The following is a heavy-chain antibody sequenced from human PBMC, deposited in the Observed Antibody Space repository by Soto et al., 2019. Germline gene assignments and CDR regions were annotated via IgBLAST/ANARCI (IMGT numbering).Heavy chain of an antibody. J-gene: IGHJ1*01. CDR2: IIPILGIA. D-gene: IGHD2-21*02. Sequence: QVQLVQSGAEVKKPGSSVKISCKASGGSFRSNALSWVRQAPGQGLEWMGRIIPILGIANYAQRVQGRVTITANECRGTAYMEQRSLRSEDTAVYYCARVGEYCGGACPQYFQHWGNGTLVTVSS. V-gene: IGHV1-69*15. CDR1: GGSFRSNA. CDR3: ARVGEYCGGACPQYFQH.